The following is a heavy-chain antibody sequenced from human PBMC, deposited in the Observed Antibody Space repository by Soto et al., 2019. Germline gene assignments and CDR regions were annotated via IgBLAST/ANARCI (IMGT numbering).Heavy chain of an antibody. CDR2: IRSKAYVETT. J-gene: IGHJ6*02. CDR3: TRGEDYYGRPLMDV. D-gene: IGHD3-10*01. V-gene: IGHV3-49*05. CDR1: GFIFGDYD. Sequence: EVQLVESGGGLVKPGRSLRLSCSASGFIFGDYDMGWFRQAPGKGLEWVGVIRSKAYVETTEYAASVKGTFTISRDDSISIAYLQMNSLRTEETAVYYCTRGEDYYGRPLMDVWGQGTTVTVSS.